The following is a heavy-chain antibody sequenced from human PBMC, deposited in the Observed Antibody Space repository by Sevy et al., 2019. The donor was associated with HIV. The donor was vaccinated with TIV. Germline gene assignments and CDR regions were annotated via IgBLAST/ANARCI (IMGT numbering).Heavy chain of an antibody. D-gene: IGHD4-4*01. CDR2: IKQDGSEK. V-gene: IGHV3-7*03. CDR3: ATTGGWKRKGYFAF. J-gene: IGHJ3*01. Sequence: GGSLRLSCVASGFSFSNYWMSWVRQAPGKGLEWVANIKQDGSEKYYVDSVKGRFTTSRDNAKNSLYLQMNSLRAEDTAVYYCATTGGWKRKGYFAFWGQGTMVTVSS. CDR1: GFSFSNYW.